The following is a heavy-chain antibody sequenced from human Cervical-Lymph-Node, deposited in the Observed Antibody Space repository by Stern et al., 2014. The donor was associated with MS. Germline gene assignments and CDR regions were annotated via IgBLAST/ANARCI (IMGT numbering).Heavy chain of an antibody. J-gene: IGHJ5*02. D-gene: IGHD3-3*01. CDR1: GFDFSSYT. CDR3: ARDQDSGFFSDFGWFDP. V-gene: IGHV3-21*06. Sequence: EVQLVESGGGLVKPGGSVRLSCAVSGFDFSSYTMYWVRQAPGQGLEWLSSISSSTNYIYYADSVKGRFTVSRDNARNSLYLQMDSLRAEDTAVYYCARDQDSGFFSDFGWFDPWGQGTLVTVSS. CDR2: ISSSTNYI.